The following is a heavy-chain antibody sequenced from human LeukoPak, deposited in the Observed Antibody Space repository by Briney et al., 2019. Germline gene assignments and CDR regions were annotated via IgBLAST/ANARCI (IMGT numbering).Heavy chain of an antibody. CDR2: IYYIGST. J-gene: IGHJ3*02. D-gene: IGHD3-9*01. CDR1: GGSISSGGYY. Sequence: SQTLSLTCTVSGGSISSGGYYWSWTRQHPGKGLEWIGYIYYIGSTYYNPSLKSRVTISVDTSKNQFSLKLSSVTAADTAVYYCARGGPSFTRYHPDAFDIWGQGTMVTVSS. V-gene: IGHV4-31*03. CDR3: ARGGPSFTRYHPDAFDI.